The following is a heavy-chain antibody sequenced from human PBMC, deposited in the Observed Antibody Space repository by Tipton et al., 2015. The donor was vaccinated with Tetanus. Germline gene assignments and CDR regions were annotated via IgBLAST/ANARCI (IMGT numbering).Heavy chain of an antibody. CDR2: IIPSLGST. CDR1: GYTFTGNY. J-gene: IGHJ6*01. D-gene: IGHD1-26*01. CDR3: ARGGSYLGIYYYYAMDV. Sequence: QLVQSGAEVKRPGASVRVSCKASGYTFTGNYIHWVRRAPGQGLEWMGGIIPSLGSTTYAPKFQGRITITADEVTTTAYMEVSSLTSEDTAVFYCARGGSYLGIYYYYAMDVWGQGTTVTVSS. V-gene: IGHV1-69*13.